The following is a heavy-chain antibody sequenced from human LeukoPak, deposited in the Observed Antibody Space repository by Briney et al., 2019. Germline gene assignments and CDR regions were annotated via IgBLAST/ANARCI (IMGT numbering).Heavy chain of an antibody. Sequence: ASVKVSRKASGYTFTSYAMHWVRQAPGQRLEWMGWINAGNGNTKYSQKSQGRVTITRDTSASTAYMELSSLRSEDTAVYYCARDSDKWELLYYFDYWGQGTLVTVSS. V-gene: IGHV1-3*01. CDR2: INAGNGNT. CDR1: GYTFTSYA. CDR3: ARDSDKWELLYYFDY. J-gene: IGHJ4*02. D-gene: IGHD1-26*01.